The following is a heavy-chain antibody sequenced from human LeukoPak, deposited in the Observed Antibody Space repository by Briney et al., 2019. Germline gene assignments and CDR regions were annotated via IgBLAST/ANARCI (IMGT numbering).Heavy chain of an antibody. CDR2: IKQDGSEK. J-gene: IGHJ4*02. D-gene: IGHD3-10*01. CDR1: GSTFSSYC. CDR3: ARNLSRSFFMIRGLIQHREFDF. Sequence: PGGSLRLSCAASGSTFSSYCMRWVRQAPGKGLEWVANIKQDGSEKYYVDSVKGRFTISRDNAKNSLYLQMNSLRAEDTAVYYCARNLSRSFFMIRGLIQHREFDFWGRGTLVTVSS. V-gene: IGHV3-7*01.